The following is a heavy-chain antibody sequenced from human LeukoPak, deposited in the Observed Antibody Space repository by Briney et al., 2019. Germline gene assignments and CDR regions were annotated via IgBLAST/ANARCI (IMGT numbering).Heavy chain of an antibody. J-gene: IGHJ4*02. CDR3: ASRHGSGILGFDY. CDR2: IYYSGST. D-gene: IGHD3-10*01. Sequence: SETLSLTCTVSGGSISSGGYYWSWIRQHPGKSLEWIGYIYYSGSTYYNPSLKSRVTISVDTSKNQFSLKLSSVTAADTAVYYCASRHGSGILGFDYWGQGTLVTVSS. V-gene: IGHV4-31*03. CDR1: GGSISSGGYY.